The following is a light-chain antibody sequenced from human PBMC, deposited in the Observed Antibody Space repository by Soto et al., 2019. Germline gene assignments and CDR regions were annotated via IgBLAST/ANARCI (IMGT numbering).Light chain of an antibody. CDR1: QGIRNF. Sequence: DIQMTQSPTSLSASVGDRVTITCRASQGIRNFVAWYQQKPGKAPKLLIYAASTLQSGVPSRFSGSGSGTDFTLTIISLQPDDVATCSWQNYSSVPVFGPGTKVEIK. V-gene: IGKV1-27*01. CDR3: QNYSSVPV. CDR2: AAS. J-gene: IGKJ3*01.